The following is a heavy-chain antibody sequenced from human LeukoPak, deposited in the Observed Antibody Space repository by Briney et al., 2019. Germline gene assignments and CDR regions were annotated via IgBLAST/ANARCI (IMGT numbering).Heavy chain of an antibody. J-gene: IGHJ5*02. CDR2: INHSGST. CDR1: GFTFSSYS. Sequence: IPGGSLRLSCAASGFTFSSYSMNWVRQPPGKGLEWIGEINHSGSTNYNPSLKSRVTISVDTSKNQFSRKLSSVTAADTAVYYCARTARSSSWYKYNWFDPWGQGTLVTVSS. D-gene: IGHD6-13*01. V-gene: IGHV4-34*01. CDR3: ARTARSSSWYKYNWFDP.